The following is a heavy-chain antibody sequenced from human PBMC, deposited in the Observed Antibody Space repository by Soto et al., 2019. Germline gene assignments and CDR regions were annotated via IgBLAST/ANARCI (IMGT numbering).Heavy chain of an antibody. CDR2: IWYDGSDK. V-gene: IGHV3-33*01. J-gene: IGHJ4*02. CDR3: ATDQGIF. Sequence: QVQLVESGGGVVQPGRSLRLSCVASVFSFSNYGMHWVRQAPGKGLEWVAVIWYDGSDKYYADSVKGRFTISRDNSKNTLYLQMNSLRAEDTAVYYCATDQGIFWGQGTLVTVSS. D-gene: IGHD2-15*01. CDR1: VFSFSNYG.